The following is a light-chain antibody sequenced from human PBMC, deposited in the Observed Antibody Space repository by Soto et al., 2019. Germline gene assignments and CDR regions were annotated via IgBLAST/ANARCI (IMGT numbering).Light chain of an antibody. Sequence: DIQMTQSPSSLSASVRDRVTITGRASQGISNDLAWYQQKPGQVPQLLIYAASTLQSGVPSRFSGSGSGTDFTLTISSLQPEDVATYYCPKYDSAPWTFGQGTKVEIK. V-gene: IGKV1-27*01. J-gene: IGKJ1*01. CDR2: AAS. CDR1: QGISND. CDR3: PKYDSAPWT.